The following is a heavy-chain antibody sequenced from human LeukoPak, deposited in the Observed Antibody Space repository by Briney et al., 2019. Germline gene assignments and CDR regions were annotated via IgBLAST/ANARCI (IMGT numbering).Heavy chain of an antibody. CDR2: ISPDSEFT. CDR3: VREGNEVLTKNFDH. Sequence: ASVKVSCKASGFTFNGHYIHWVRQAPGQGLEWIGYISPDSEFTSSPQKFQGRVTMTRDTSMSTAYMELSSLTSDDTAMYYCVREGNEVLTKNFDHWGQGALVTVSS. CDR1: GFTFNGHY. J-gene: IGHJ4*02. D-gene: IGHD4-23*01. V-gene: IGHV1-2*02.